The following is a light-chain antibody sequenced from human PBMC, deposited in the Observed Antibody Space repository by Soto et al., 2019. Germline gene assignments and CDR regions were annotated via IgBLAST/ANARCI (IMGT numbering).Light chain of an antibody. CDR1: QTINNR. Sequence: DIQMTQSPSTLSASVGDRVTIPCRASQTINNRLAWYQQKPGKAPKLLIYDVSTLESGVPSRFSGSRSGTEFTLTISSLQPEDFATYYCQQSYSTPLGTFGQGTKVDIK. CDR3: QQSYSTPLGT. CDR2: DVS. V-gene: IGKV1-5*01. J-gene: IGKJ1*01.